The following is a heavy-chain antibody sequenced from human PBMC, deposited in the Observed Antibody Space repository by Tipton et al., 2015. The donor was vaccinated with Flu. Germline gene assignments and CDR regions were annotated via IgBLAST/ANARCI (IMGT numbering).Heavy chain of an antibody. D-gene: IGHD2-21*01. V-gene: IGHV3-74*01. CDR3: AREIEEYYFDY. J-gene: IGHJ4*02. Sequence: SLRLSCAASEFIFSTSWMHWVRQAPGKGLEWVSRINGDGSSTTYADSVKGRFRVSRDNAKDTLYLQMNSLRADDTAICYCAREIEEYYFDYWGQGTLVTVSS. CDR1: EFIFSTSW. CDR2: INGDGSST.